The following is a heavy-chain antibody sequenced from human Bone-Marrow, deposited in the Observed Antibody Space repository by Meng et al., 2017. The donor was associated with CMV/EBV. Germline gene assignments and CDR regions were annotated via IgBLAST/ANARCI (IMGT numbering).Heavy chain of an antibody. CDR1: GFTLSSYG. J-gene: IGHJ2*01. D-gene: IGHD3-3*01. CDR3: ARDRDFGVVIGANWYFDL. Sequence: GESLKISCAASGFTLSSYGMHWFRQAPGKGLEWVAFIRYDGSNKYYADSVKGRFTISRDNSKNTLYLQMNSLTTEDTAVYSGARDRDFGVVIGANWYFDLWGRGTLATVSS. V-gene: IGHV3-30*02. CDR2: IRYDGSNK.